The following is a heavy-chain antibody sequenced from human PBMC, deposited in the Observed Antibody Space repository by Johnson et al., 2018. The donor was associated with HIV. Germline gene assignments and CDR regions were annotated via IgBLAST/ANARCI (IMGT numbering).Heavy chain of an antibody. CDR3: ARVLVGATGDFDAFDI. CDR2: IWYDGSNK. J-gene: IGHJ3*02. Sequence: SLRVSCTATGFTFDDYVVSWVRQAPGKGLEWVAGIWYDGSNKYYADSVKGRFTISRDNSKNTLYLQMNSLRAEDTAVYYCARVLVGATGDFDAFDIWGQGKMVTVTS. D-gene: IGHD1-26*01. V-gene: IGHV3-33*01. CDR1: GFTFDDYV.